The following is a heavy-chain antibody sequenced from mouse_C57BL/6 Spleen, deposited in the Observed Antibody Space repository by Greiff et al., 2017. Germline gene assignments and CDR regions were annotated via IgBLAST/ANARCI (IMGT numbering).Heavy chain of an antibody. J-gene: IGHJ1*03. CDR2: IYPRSGNT. Sequence: QVQLQQSGAELARPGASVKLSCKASGYTFTSYGISWVKQRTGQGLEWIGEIYPRSGNTYYNEKFKGKATLTADKSSSTAYMELRSLTSEDSAVYCCARSGDYSNYVGYFDVWGTGTTVTVSS. CDR3: ARSGDYSNYVGYFDV. CDR1: GYTFTSYG. D-gene: IGHD2-5*01. V-gene: IGHV1-81*01.